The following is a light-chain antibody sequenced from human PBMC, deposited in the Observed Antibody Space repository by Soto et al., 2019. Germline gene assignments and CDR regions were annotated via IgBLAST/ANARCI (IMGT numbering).Light chain of an antibody. Sequence: EIVIKQSPATLSVSPGERATLSRWASENIYTNLAWYQQKPGQAPRLLFYGASTRATGLPARFSGTGSGTEFTLTINSLQAEDSAVYYCQQYYNWPRTFGQGTRLEIK. CDR3: QQYYNWPRT. V-gene: IGKV3-15*01. J-gene: IGKJ5*01. CDR1: ENIYTN. CDR2: GAS.